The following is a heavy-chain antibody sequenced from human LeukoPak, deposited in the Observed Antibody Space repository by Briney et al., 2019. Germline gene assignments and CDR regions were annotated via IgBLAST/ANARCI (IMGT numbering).Heavy chain of an antibody. CDR1: GGSISSYY. CDR3: ARQEGAVMYDSTEGYFQH. D-gene: IGHD3-22*01. J-gene: IGHJ1*01. Sequence: SETLSLTCTVSGGSISSYYWSWIRQPPGKGLEWIGRIYTSGSTNYNPSLKSRVTISVDTSKNQFSLKLSSVTAADTAVYYCARQEGAVMYDSTEGYFQHWGQGTLVTVSS. V-gene: IGHV4-59*08. CDR2: IYTSGST.